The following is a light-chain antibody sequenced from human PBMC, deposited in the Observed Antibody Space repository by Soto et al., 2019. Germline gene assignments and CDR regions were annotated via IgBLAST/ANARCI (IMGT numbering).Light chain of an antibody. J-gene: IGLJ1*01. V-gene: IGLV1-40*01. CDR2: GNS. Sequence: QSVLTQPPSVSGAPGQRVTISCTGSSSNIGAGFDVNWYQQLPGTAPKLLIYGNSNRPSGVPDRISGSKSGTSASLAITGLQAEDEADYYCQSYDSSLSGYVFGTGTKVTVL. CDR1: SSNIGAGFD. CDR3: QSYDSSLSGYV.